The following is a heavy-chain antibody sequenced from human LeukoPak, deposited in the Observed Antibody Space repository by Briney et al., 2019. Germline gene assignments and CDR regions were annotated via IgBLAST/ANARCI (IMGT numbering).Heavy chain of an antibody. CDR3: ASYYDFWSGYDNDY. CDR2: IYYSGST. V-gene: IGHV4-39*07. CDR1: GGSISSSSYY. J-gene: IGHJ4*02. D-gene: IGHD3-3*01. Sequence: PSETLSLTCTVSGGSISSSSYYWGWIRQPPGKGLEWIGSIYYSGSTYYNPSLKSRVTISVDTSKNQFSLKLSSVTAADTAVYYCASYYDFWSGYDNDYWGQGTLVTVSS.